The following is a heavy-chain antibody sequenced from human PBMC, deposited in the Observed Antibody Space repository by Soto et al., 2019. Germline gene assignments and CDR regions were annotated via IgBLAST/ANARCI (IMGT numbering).Heavy chain of an antibody. CDR2: IKQDGSEK. D-gene: IGHD5-12*01. CDR1: GFTFSSYW. Sequence: GGSLRLSCAASGFTFSSYWMSWVRQAPGKGLEWVANIKQDGSEKYYVDSVKGRFTISRDNAKNSLYLQMNSLRAEDTAVYYCARAAGRRDGYNYHFDYWGQGTLVTVSS. CDR3: ARAAGRRDGYNYHFDY. J-gene: IGHJ4*02. V-gene: IGHV3-7*05.